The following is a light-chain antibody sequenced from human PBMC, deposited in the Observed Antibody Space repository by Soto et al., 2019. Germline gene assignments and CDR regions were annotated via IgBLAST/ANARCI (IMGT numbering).Light chain of an antibody. V-gene: IGLV2-14*03. J-gene: IGLJ1*01. CDR2: EVS. Sequence: SALPQPASVSVSPGQSITISCTGTSSDVGAYDYVSWYQQHPDKAPKLMIYEVSNRPSGVSNRFSGSKSVNTATLTISGLQAGDEADYYCSSYTSSSTRVFGTGTKVTVL. CDR1: SSDVGAYDY. CDR3: SSYTSSSTRV.